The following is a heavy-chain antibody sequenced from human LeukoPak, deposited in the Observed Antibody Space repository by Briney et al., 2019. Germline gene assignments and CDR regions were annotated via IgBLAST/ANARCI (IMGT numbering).Heavy chain of an antibody. CDR1: GGSISSGGYY. V-gene: IGHV4-31*03. CDR2: IYYSGST. D-gene: IGHD2-2*01. J-gene: IGHJ4*02. Sequence: SQTLSLTCTVSGGSISSGGYYWSWIRQHPGKGLEWIGYIYYSGSTYYNPSLKSRVTISVDTSKNQFSLKLSSVTAADTAVYYCARGPAAIGPSGFDYWGQGTLVTVSS. CDR3: ARGPAAIGPSGFDY.